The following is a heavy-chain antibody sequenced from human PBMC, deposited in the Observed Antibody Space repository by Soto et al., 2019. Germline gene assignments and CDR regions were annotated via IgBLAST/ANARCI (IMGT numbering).Heavy chain of an antibody. Sequence: SETLSLTCAVYGGSFIGYYWSWIRQPPGKGLEWIGEINHSGSTNYNPSLKSGVTISVDTSKNQFSLKLSSVTAADTAVYYCARVGPHRIGMVRGKSRWFDPWGQGTLVTVSS. J-gene: IGHJ5*02. D-gene: IGHD3-10*01. CDR2: INHSGST. CDR3: ARVGPHRIGMVRGKSRWFDP. V-gene: IGHV4-34*01. CDR1: GGSFIGYY.